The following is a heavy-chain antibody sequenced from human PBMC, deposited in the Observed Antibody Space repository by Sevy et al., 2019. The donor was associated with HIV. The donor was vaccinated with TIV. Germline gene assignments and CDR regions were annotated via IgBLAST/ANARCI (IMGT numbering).Heavy chain of an antibody. CDR3: ATDYS. J-gene: IGHJ4*02. D-gene: IGHD3-3*01. CDR1: GLILSSHW. Sequence: GVSLRLSCAASGLILSSHWMTWVRQAPGKGLEWVANINQDGSDKKYVDSVKGRFTISRDNAKNSLSLQMNSLRVEDTAMYYCATDYSWGQGTLVTVSS. CDR2: INQDGSDK. V-gene: IGHV3-7*01.